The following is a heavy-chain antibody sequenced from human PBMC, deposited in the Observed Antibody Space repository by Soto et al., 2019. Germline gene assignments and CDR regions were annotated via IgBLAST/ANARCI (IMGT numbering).Heavy chain of an antibody. J-gene: IGHJ6*03. Sequence: PSETLSLTCTVSGGSISSYYWSWIRQPPGKGLEWIGYIYYSGSTNYNPSLKSRVTISVDTSKNQFSLKLSSVTAADTAVYYCARGGEAMVTVYYYYYMDVWGKGTTVTVSS. CDR2: IYYSGST. CDR3: ARGGEAMVTVYYYYYMDV. V-gene: IGHV4-59*01. CDR1: GGSISSYY. D-gene: IGHD5-18*01.